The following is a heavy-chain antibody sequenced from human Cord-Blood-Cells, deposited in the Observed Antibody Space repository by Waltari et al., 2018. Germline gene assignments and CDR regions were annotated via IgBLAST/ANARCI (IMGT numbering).Heavy chain of an antibody. CDR3: ARGSGDIVVVPAAMYFQH. CDR1: GFTFSSYE. CDR2: ISSSGSTI. V-gene: IGHV3-48*03. Sequence: EVQLVESGGGLVQPGGSLRLSCAASGFTFSSYEMNWVRQAPGQGLAWVSHISSSGSTIYYADSVKGRFTISRDNAKNSLYLQMNSLRAEDTAVYYCARGSGDIVVVPAAMYFQHWGQGTLVTVSS. J-gene: IGHJ1*01. D-gene: IGHD2-2*01.